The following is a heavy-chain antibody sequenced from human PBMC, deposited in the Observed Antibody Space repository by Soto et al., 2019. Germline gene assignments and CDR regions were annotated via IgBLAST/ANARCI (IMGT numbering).Heavy chain of an antibody. V-gene: IGHV1-69*12. CDR1: GGTFSSYA. CDR2: IIPIFGTA. D-gene: IGHD3-3*01. CDR3: ARYYDFWSDRDYYGMDV. Sequence: QVQLVQSGAEVKKPGSSVKVSCKASGGTFSSYAISWVRQAPGQGLEWMGGIIPIFGTANYAQKFQGRVTITAYESTSTAYMELSSLRSEDTAVYYCARYYDFWSDRDYYGMDVWGQGTTVTVSS. J-gene: IGHJ6*02.